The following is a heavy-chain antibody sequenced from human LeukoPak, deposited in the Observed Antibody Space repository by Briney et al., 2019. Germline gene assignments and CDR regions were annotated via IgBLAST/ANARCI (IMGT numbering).Heavy chain of an antibody. CDR3: ARDRVNWDDVGGLFDY. CDR2: VYRDGNT. CDR1: GLTVSSNH. J-gene: IGHJ4*02. V-gene: IGHV3-53*01. D-gene: IGHD1-1*01. Sequence: GGSLRLSCAASGLTVSSNHMNWVRQAPGKGPEWVSVVYRDGNTYYADSVRGRFTISRDNSKNTLYLQMNSLRTEDTAVYYCARDRVNWDDVGGLFDYWGQGTLVTVSS.